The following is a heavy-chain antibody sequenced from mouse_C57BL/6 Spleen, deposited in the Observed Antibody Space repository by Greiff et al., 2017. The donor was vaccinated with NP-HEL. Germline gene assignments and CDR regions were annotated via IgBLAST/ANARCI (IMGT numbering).Heavy chain of an antibody. CDR2: IDPGDGDT. D-gene: IGHD2-2*01. V-gene: IGHV1-82*01. CDR3: AGWGYDGD. Sequence: VQLQQSGPELVKPGASVKISCKASGYALSSSWMNWVKQRPGTGLEWIGRIDPGDGDTNYHGKFKGKATLTADKSSSTAYLQLSSLTSGDSAVYFCAGWGYDGDWGQGTLVTVSA. J-gene: IGHJ3*01. CDR1: GYALSSSW.